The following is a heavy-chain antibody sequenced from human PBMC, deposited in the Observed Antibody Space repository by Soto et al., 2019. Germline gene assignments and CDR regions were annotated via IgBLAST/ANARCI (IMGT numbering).Heavy chain of an antibody. D-gene: IGHD1-26*01. CDR3: ARIVGAALDDY. Sequence: GGALRLSCAASGFTFSSYEMNWVRQAPGKGLEWVSYISSSGSTIYYADSVKGRFTISRDNAKNSLYLQMNSLRAEDTAVYYCARIVGAALDDYWGQGTLVTVSS. V-gene: IGHV3-48*03. CDR2: ISSSGSTI. CDR1: GFTFSSYE. J-gene: IGHJ4*02.